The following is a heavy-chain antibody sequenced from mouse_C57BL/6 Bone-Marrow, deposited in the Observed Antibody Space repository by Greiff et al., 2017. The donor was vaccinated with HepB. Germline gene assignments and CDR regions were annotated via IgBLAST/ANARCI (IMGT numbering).Heavy chain of an antibody. CDR1: GFTFSDYG. V-gene: IGHV5-17*01. CDR3: ARRDYYCSSSLYYAMDY. D-gene: IGHD1-1*01. CDR2: ISSGSSTI. Sequence: EVQLVESGGGLVKPGGSLKLSCAASGFTFSDYGMHWVRQAPEKGLEWVAYISSGSSTIYYADTVKGRFTISRDNAKNTLFLQMTSLRSEDTAMYYCARRDYYCSSSLYYAMDYWGQGTSVTVSS. J-gene: IGHJ4*01.